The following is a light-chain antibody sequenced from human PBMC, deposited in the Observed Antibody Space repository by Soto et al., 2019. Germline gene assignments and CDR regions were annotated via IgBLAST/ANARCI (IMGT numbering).Light chain of an antibody. CDR2: EAS. V-gene: IGKV1-5*03. J-gene: IGKJ1*01. CDR1: LTVSRW. Sequence: DIQMTQSPSTLSASVGDRSTSTCRANLTVSRWLAWYLQKPGQAPKLLIYEASTCTRGVPSRFSGSGSGTEFTLPISSLQADDFATYYCQQYNSYTPTFGQGTKVDI. CDR3: QQYNSYTPT.